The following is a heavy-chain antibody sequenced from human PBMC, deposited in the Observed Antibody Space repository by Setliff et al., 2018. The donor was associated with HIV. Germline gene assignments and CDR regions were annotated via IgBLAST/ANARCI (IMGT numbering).Heavy chain of an antibody. V-gene: IGHV1-69*13. CDR1: GYTFTNYG. Sequence: GASVKVSCKASGYTFTNYGISWVRQAPGQGLEWMGHIIPIFNIANYAQKFQDRITITADESTSTAYMELSSLRSEDTAVYYCASPHGYCPDGSCSLVGAFDFWGQGTMVTVSS. CDR2: IIPIFNIA. CDR3: ASPHGYCPDGSCSLVGAFDF. D-gene: IGHD2-8*01. J-gene: IGHJ3*01.